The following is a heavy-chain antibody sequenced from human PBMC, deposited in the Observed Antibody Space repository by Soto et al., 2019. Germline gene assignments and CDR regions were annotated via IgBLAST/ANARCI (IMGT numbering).Heavy chain of an antibody. D-gene: IGHD2-2*01. Sequence: EVQLVASGGGLVQPGGSLRLSCAASGFTFSSYWMSWVRQAPGKGLEWVANIKQDGSEKYYVDSVKGRFTISRDNAKNSLYLQMNSLRAEDTAVYYCARMVGYCSSTSCYRGYSSGWYRGAFDIWGQGTMVTVSS. J-gene: IGHJ3*02. V-gene: IGHV3-7*01. CDR2: IKQDGSEK. CDR3: ARMVGYCSSTSCYRGYSSGWYRGAFDI. CDR1: GFTFSSYW.